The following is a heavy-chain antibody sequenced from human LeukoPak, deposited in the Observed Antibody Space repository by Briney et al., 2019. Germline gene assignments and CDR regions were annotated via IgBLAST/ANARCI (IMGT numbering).Heavy chain of an antibody. CDR3: ATSSGWKSNIDY. D-gene: IGHD6-19*01. CDR2: INPNSGGT. CDR1: GYTFTGYF. J-gene: IGHJ4*02. Sequence: ASVKVSCKASGYTFTGYFIHWVRQAPGQGLEWMGWINPNSGGTNYALKFQGRVTMTRDTSISTASMELSRLRSDDTAVFYCATSSGWKSNIDYWGQGTLVTVSS. V-gene: IGHV1-2*02.